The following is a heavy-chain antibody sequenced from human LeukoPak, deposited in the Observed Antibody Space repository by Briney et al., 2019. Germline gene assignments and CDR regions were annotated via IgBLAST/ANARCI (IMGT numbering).Heavy chain of an antibody. Sequence: GASVKVSCKASGFSFTTYAIHWVRQAPGQRLEWMGWINPADGGTRYSQKFQGRVSITRDTSATTAYMGLSSLRSEDTAVYYCARRLKGSFGNPFDYWGQGTLVTVSS. V-gene: IGHV1-3*01. D-gene: IGHD4-23*01. CDR2: INPADGGT. CDR1: GFSFTTYA. J-gene: IGHJ4*02. CDR3: ARRLKGSFGNPFDY.